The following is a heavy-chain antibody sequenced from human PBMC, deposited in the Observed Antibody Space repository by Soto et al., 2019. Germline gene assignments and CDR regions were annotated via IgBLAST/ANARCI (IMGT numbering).Heavy chain of an antibody. V-gene: IGHV4-38-2*02. D-gene: IGHD2-2*01. CDR2: IYHSGST. CDR3: ARDWGTGVYQLDS. CDR1: GYSISTGFN. J-gene: IGHJ4*02. Sequence: SETLSLTCAVSGYSISTGFNWAWIRQPPGKGLEWIGSIYHSGSTYYNLSLKSRVTISSDASKNQISLKLSSVTAADTALYYCARDWGTGVYQLDSWGQGTLVTVSS.